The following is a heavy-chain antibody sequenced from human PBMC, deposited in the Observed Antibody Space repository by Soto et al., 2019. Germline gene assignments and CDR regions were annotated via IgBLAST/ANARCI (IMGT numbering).Heavy chain of an antibody. V-gene: IGHV5-10-1*01. CDR2: IDPSDSYT. D-gene: IGHD2-2*01. Sequence: GESLKISCNGSGYSFTSYWISWVRQMPGKGLEWMGRIDPSDSYTNYSPSFQGHVTISADKSISTAYLQWSSLKASDTAMYYCARPQGSNYYYGMDVWGQGTTVTVSS. CDR3: ARPQGSNYYYGMDV. J-gene: IGHJ6*02. CDR1: GYSFTSYW.